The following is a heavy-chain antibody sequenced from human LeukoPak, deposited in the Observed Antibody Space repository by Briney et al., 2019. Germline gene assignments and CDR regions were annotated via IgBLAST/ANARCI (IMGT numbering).Heavy chain of an antibody. CDR2: VYYSGST. J-gene: IGHJ4*02. CDR1: GASMSIYY. V-gene: IGHV4-59*03. CDR3: AKGGSYYDGDY. D-gene: IGHD1-26*01. Sequence: PSETLSLTCTVSGASMSIYYWTWIRQVPGKGLEWIGNVYYSGSTRYNPSLMGRATISIDTSKNTFSLKVTSVTAADTAVYFCAKGGSYYDGDYWGQGTLVTVSS.